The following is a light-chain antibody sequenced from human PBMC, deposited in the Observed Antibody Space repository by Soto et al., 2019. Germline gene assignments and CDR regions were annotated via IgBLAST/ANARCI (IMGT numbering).Light chain of an antibody. CDR2: GNN. J-gene: IGLJ2*01. CDR3: QSYDSSLSGSI. CDR1: SSNIGAGHD. V-gene: IGLV1-40*01. Sequence: QSVLTQPPSVSGAPGQRVTISCTGSSSNIGAGHDVHWYQQLPGTAPKLLIYGNNKRPSGVPDRFSGSKSGTSASLAITGLQAEDEADYYCQSYDSSLSGSIFGGRTQLTVL.